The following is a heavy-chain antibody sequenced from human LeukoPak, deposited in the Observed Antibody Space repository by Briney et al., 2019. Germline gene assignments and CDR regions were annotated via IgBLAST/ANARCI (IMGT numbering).Heavy chain of an antibody. J-gene: IGHJ4*02. V-gene: IGHV3-11*01. CDR1: GFTFSDFY. Sequence: GGSPRLSCAASGFTFSDFYMGWIRQAPGKGLECVSYISSGGINIHYADSVKGRFTISRDDAQNSLILQMNSLTAEDTAVFYCARGSRYGSGSHFDFWGQGTLVTVSS. D-gene: IGHD3-10*01. CDR2: ISSGGINI. CDR3: ARGSRYGSGSHFDF.